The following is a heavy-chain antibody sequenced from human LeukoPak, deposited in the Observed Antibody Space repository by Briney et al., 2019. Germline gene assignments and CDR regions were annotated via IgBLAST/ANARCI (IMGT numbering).Heavy chain of an antibody. Sequence: SETLSLTCTVSGGSINSHYWSWIRQPPGKGLEWIGEIYHSGSTNYNPSLKSRVTISVDKSKNQFSLKLSSVTAADTAVYYCARGEGSRWYLSHWFDPWGQGTLVTVSS. V-gene: IGHV4-59*11. CDR3: ARGEGSRWYLSHWFDP. CDR2: IYHSGST. CDR1: GGSINSHY. D-gene: IGHD6-13*01. J-gene: IGHJ5*02.